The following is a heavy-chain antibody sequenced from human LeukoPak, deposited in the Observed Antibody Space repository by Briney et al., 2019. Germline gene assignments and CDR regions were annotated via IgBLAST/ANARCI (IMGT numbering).Heavy chain of an antibody. J-gene: IGHJ3*02. D-gene: IGHD3-3*01. V-gene: IGHV4-4*07. CDR2: IYTSGST. CDR1: GGSISSYY. CDR3: AGAMNDFWSGYSDAFDI. Sequence: SETLSLTCTVSGGSISSYYWSWIRQPAGKGLEWIGRIYTSGSTNYNPSLKSRVTMSVDTSKNQFSLKLSSVTAADTAVYYCAGAMNDFWSGYSDAFDIWGQGTMVTVSS.